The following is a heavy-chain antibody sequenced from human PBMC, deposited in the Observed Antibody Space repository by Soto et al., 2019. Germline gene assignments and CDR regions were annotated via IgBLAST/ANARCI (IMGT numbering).Heavy chain of an antibody. D-gene: IGHD3-10*01. CDR2: INAGNGNT. V-gene: IGHV1-3*01. Sequence: QVQLVQSGAEVKKPGASVKVSCKASGYTFTSYAMHWVRQAPGQRLEWMGWINAGNGNTKYSQKFQGRVTITRDTYASTAYMELSSLRSEDTAVYYCARNLNPYGSGTPQQYFQHWGQGTLVTVSS. J-gene: IGHJ1*01. CDR1: GYTFTSYA. CDR3: ARNLNPYGSGTPQQYFQH.